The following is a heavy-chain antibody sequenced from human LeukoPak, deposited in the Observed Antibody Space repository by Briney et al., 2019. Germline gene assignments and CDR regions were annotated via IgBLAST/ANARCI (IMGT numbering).Heavy chain of an antibody. CDR3: ARSQSSSLIDY. D-gene: IGHD6-13*01. CDR1: GFTFSSYS. J-gene: IGHJ4*02. V-gene: IGHV3-21*01. CDR2: ISSSSSYI. Sequence: GGSLRLSCAASGFTFSSYSMNWVRQAPGKGLEWVSSISSSSSYIYYADSVKGRFTIFRDNAKNSLYLQMNSLTVEDTAVYYCARSQSSSLIDYWGQGTLVTVSS.